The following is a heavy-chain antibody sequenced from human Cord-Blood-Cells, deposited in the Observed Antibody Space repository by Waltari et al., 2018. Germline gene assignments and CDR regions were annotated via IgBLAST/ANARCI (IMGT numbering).Heavy chain of an antibody. D-gene: IGHD6-6*01. CDR1: GFTFSSYA. CDR3: AKMGAARDAFDI. Sequence: EVQLLESGGGLVQPGGSLRLSCAASGFTFSSYAMSWVRQAPGKGLEWVSAIRGSGGSTYYADSVKGRFTISRDNSKNTLYLQMNSLRAEDTAVYYCAKMGAARDAFDIWGQGTMVTVSS. V-gene: IGHV3-23*01. J-gene: IGHJ3*02. CDR2: IRGSGGST.